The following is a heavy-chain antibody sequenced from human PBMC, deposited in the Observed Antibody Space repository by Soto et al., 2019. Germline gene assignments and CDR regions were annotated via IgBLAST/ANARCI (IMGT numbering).Heavy chain of an antibody. CDR1: GYTFTGYY. Sequence: ASVKVSCKASGYTFTGYYMHWLRQARGQGLEWMGWINPNSGGKNYEQKFQGRVTMTRDTYISTAYMEMSRLRSDDTAVYYCARDNGLEATVDYWGQGNLVTVPS. J-gene: IGHJ4*02. V-gene: IGHV1-2*02. D-gene: IGHD4-17*01. CDR2: INPNSGGK. CDR3: ARDNGLEATVDY.